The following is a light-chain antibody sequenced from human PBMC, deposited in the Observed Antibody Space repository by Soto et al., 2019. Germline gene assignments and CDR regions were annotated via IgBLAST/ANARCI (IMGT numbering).Light chain of an antibody. V-gene: IGKV3-11*01. CDR2: EAS. CDR1: QRVSTF. Sequence: IVLTQSPGTLALSPGGRGTLSFRASQRVSTFLAWYQQRPGQAPRLLISEASNRATGIPARFSGSGSGADFTLTISSLEPEDFAVYYCQQSHNWPRTFGQGTKVDIK. J-gene: IGKJ1*01. CDR3: QQSHNWPRT.